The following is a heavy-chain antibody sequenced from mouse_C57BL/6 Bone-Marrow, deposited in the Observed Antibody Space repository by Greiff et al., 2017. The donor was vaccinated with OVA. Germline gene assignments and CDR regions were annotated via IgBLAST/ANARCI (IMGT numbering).Heavy chain of an antibody. CDR2: IDPSDSYT. CDR3: ARETYITTVVARYYYAMDY. V-gene: IGHV1-69*01. CDR1: GYTFTSYW. J-gene: IGHJ4*01. D-gene: IGHD1-1*01. Sequence: VQLQESGAELVMPGASVKLSCKASGYTFTSYWMHWVKQRPGQGLEWIGEIDPSDSYTNYNQKFKGKSTLTVDKSSSTAYLQLSSLTSEDSAVYYCARETYITTVVARYYYAMDYWGQGTSVTVSS.